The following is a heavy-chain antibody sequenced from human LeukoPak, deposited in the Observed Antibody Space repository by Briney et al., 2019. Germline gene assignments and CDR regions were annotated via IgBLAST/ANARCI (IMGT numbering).Heavy chain of an antibody. Sequence: GGSLRLSCAASGFIFSNYEMNWVRQAPGKGLEWISYINVGGTPIYYADSVKGRFTMSRDNSKNTLYLQMNSLRAEDTAVYYCARDSRYYYGSGSYQGLHYTDVWGQGTLVTVSS. D-gene: IGHD3-10*01. J-gene: IGHJ4*02. CDR3: ARDSRYYYGSGSYQGLHYTDV. CDR2: INVGGTPI. CDR1: GFIFSNYE. V-gene: IGHV3-48*03.